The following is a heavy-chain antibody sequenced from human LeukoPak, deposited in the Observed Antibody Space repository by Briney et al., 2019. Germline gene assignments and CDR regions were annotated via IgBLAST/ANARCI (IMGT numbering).Heavy chain of an antibody. CDR1: GGSVSSGSYY. D-gene: IGHD3-3*01. J-gene: IGHJ5*02. V-gene: IGHV4-61*01. CDR2: IYYSGST. Sequence: SETLSLTCTVSGGSVSSGSYYWSWIRQPPGKGLEWIGYIYYSGSTNYNPSLKSRVTISVDTSKNQFSPKLSSVTAADTAVYYCAGVHSVLRFLSASTFDPWGQGTLVTVSS. CDR3: AGVHSVLRFLSASTFDP.